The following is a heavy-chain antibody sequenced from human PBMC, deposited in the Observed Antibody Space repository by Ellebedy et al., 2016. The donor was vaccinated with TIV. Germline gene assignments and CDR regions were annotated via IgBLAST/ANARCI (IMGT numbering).Heavy chain of an antibody. V-gene: IGHV5-10-1*01. CDR3: ASGTYLDYSSFDY. CDR2: IDPSDSYT. J-gene: IGHJ4*02. Sequence: GESLKISXKGSGYSFTSYWISWVRQMPGKGLEWMGRIDPSDSYTNYSPSFQGHVTISADKSISTAYLQWSSLKASDTAMYYCASGTYLDYSSFDYWGQGTLVTVSS. CDR1: GYSFTSYW. D-gene: IGHD6-19*01.